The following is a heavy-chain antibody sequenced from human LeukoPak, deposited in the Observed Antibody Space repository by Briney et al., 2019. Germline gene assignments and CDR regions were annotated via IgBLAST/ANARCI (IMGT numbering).Heavy chain of an antibody. CDR1: GFIFSSYS. CDR2: ISSSSSYI. J-gene: IGHJ4*02. CDR3: VRDWRYFDF. D-gene: IGHD3-3*01. Sequence: GGSLRLSCAASGFIFSSYSMNWVRQAPGKGLEWVSYISSSSSYIYYADSVKGRFTISRDNAKNSVFLQMNSLTAADTAVYFCVRDWRYFDFWGQGTLVTVSS. V-gene: IGHV3-21*01.